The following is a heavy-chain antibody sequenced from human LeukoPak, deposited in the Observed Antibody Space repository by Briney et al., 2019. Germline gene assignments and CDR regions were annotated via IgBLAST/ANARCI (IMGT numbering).Heavy chain of an antibody. D-gene: IGHD6-19*01. CDR3: ARAQVYSSGWPDAFDI. CDR2: ISGGGDMT. CDR1: GFTFSSYA. V-gene: IGHV3-23*01. J-gene: IGHJ3*02. Sequence: GGSLRLSCAASGFTFSSYAMSWVRQGPGEGLEWVSAISGGGDMTHYTDSVKGRFTISRDNAKNSLYLQMNSLRAEDTAVYYCARAQVYSSGWPDAFDIWGQGTMVTVSS.